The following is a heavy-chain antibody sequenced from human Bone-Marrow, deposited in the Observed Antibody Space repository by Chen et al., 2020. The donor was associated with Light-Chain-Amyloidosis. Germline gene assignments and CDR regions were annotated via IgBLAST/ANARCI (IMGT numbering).Heavy chain of an antibody. CDR1: GFAFNSFN. J-gene: IGHJ4*02. CDR2: ISSSGTYI. CDR3: ARVFQGFDF. V-gene: IGHV3-21*01. Sequence: EVQLVESGGGLVKPGGSLRLSCAASGFAFNSFNMVWVRQAPRQGLEWVAAISSSGTYIYSADSWQGRFTISRDNAKDSLSLLMNNLRVEDTAVYYCARVFQGFDFWGQGTLVTVSS.